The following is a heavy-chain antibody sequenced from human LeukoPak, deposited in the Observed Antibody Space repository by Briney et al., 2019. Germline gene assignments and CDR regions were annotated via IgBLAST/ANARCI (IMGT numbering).Heavy chain of an antibody. CDR3: ARHTGDAYNFDY. D-gene: IGHD5-24*01. CDR1: GVSISNSYYY. CDR2: IYSTGST. Sequence: SETLSLTCSVSGVSISNSYYYWGWIRQPPGKGLEWIGSIYSTGSTYQNPSLKSRLTMSVDTSNSQFSLKLSSVSAADTAVYYCARHTGDAYNFDYWGQGPLVTVSS. J-gene: IGHJ4*02. V-gene: IGHV4-39*01.